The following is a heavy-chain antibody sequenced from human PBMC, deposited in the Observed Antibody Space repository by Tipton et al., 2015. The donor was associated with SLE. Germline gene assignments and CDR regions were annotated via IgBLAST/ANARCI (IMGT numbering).Heavy chain of an antibody. CDR1: GDSITDERHY. D-gene: IGHD2-2*01. CDR3: TRGSNFDI. V-gene: IGHV4-39*07. CDR2: TFNDGST. Sequence: TLSLTCSVSGDSITDERHYWAWIRQTPGKGLEWIGNTFNDGSTYYNPSLKSRINISIDTSKNQFSLRLGSVTAADTALYYCTRGSNFDIWGQGTMVTVSS. J-gene: IGHJ3*02.